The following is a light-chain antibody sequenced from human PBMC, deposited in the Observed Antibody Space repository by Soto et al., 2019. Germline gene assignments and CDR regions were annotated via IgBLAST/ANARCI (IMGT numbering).Light chain of an antibody. V-gene: IGLV2-14*03. CDR3: QSYDSSLSVWV. Sequence: QSALTQPASVSGSPGQAITISCSGTSSDVGAFNYVSWYQQHPGKAPKLMIYDVSNRPSGVSNRFSGSKSGTSASLAITGLQAEDEADYYCQSYDSSLSVWVFGGGTKLTVL. J-gene: IGLJ3*02. CDR1: SSDVGAFNY. CDR2: DVS.